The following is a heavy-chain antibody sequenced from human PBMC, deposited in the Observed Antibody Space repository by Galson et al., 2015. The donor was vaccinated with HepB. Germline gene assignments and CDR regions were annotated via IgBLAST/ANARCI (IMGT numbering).Heavy chain of an antibody. CDR3: AVSVDWYAKYAFDI. CDR2: IIPILGIA. Sequence: SVKVSCKASGGTFSSYTISWVRQAPGQGLEWMGRIIPILGIANYAQKFQGRVTITADKSTSTAYMELSSLRSEDTAVYYCAVSVDWYAKYAFDIWGQGTMVTVSS. D-gene: IGHD3/OR15-3a*01. V-gene: IGHV1-69*02. CDR1: GGTFSSYT. J-gene: IGHJ3*02.